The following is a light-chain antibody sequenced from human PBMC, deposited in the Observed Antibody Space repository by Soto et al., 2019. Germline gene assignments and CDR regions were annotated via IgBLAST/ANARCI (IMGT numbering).Light chain of an antibody. V-gene: IGKV1-33*01. CDR3: QHYDNLLT. CDR1: QDISNY. Sequence: DIQMTQSPSSLSASVRDRVTITCQASQDISNYLNWYQQKPGKAPKLLIYDASNLETGVPSRFSGSGSGTDFTFTISSLQPEDIATYYCQHYDNLLTVGGGTKVDIK. J-gene: IGKJ4*01. CDR2: DAS.